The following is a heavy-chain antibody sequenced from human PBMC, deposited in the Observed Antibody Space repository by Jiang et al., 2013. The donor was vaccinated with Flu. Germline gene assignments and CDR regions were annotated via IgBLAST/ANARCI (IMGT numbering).Heavy chain of an antibody. CDR1: GFSLSTSGMC. CDR3: ARIQWGYCSGGSCYPYGMDV. D-gene: IGHD2-15*01. J-gene: IGHJ6*04. Sequence: KPTQTLTLTCTFSGFSLSTSGMCVSWIRQPPGKALEWLALIDWDDDKYYSTSLKTRLTISKDTSKNQVVLTMTNMDPVDTATYYCARIQWGYCSGGSCYPYGMDVWGKGTTVTVSS. CDR2: IDWDDDK. V-gene: IGHV2-70*01.